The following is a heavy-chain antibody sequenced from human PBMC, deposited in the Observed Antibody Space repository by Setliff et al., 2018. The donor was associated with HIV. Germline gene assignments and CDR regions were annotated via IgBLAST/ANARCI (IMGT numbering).Heavy chain of an antibody. J-gene: IGHJ4*02. CDR1: GGSISSGGYY. V-gene: IGHV4-31*03. Sequence: SETLSLTCTVSGGSISSGGYYWSWIRQHPGKGLEWIGYIHYSGNTYNNPSLNSRISISVDMSKNKFSLKLRSLTAADTAVYYCARGGLGVVTSFDSWGPGTLVTVSS. CDR3: ARGGLGVVTSFDS. CDR2: IHYSGNT. D-gene: IGHD3-3*01.